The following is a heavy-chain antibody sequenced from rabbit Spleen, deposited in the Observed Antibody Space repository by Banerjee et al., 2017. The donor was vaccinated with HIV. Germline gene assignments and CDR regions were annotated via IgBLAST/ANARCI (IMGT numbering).Heavy chain of an antibody. J-gene: IGHJ4*01. CDR1: GIDFSSYYY. Sequence: QSLEESGGDLVKPGASLTLTCTASGIDFSSYYYMCWVRQAPGKGLEWIACINTATGKAVYASWAKGRFTFSKTSSTTVTLQMTSLTDADTATYFCARDGAGGSYFALWGQGTLVTVS. V-gene: IGHV1S40*01. D-gene: IGHD8-1*01. CDR3: ARDGAGGSYFAL. CDR2: INTATGKA.